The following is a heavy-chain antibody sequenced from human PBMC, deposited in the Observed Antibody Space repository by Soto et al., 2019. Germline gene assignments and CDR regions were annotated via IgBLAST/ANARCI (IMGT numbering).Heavy chain of an antibody. CDR3: AAHNDFWSGYYSY. V-gene: IGHV3-23*01. CDR1: GFTFINYA. Sequence: LRLSFAASGFTFINYAISWVRQAPGKGLEWVSGISGSGGSTNYADSVKGRFTISRDNSKNTLYLQMNSLRGEDTAVYYCAAHNDFWSGYYSYWGQGTLVTVSS. CDR2: ISGSGGST. D-gene: IGHD3-3*01. J-gene: IGHJ4*02.